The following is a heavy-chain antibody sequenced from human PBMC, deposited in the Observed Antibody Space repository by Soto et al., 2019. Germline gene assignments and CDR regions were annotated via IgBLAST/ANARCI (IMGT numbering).Heavy chain of an antibody. CDR1: GFSLSTSGVS. CDR3: AHQPGYFSVGICYLGYFQD. Sequence: QITLKESGPTLVKPTQTLTVTCTFSGFSLSTSGVSVGWIRQPPGKALEWLALIYWNDDKRYSPSLKSRLTITKDTSKNQVVLTMTNMDPEDTAKYYCAHQPGYFSVGICYLGYFQDGGQVTLDTVSS. D-gene: IGHD2-15*01. J-gene: IGHJ1*01. CDR2: IYWNDDK. V-gene: IGHV2-5*01.